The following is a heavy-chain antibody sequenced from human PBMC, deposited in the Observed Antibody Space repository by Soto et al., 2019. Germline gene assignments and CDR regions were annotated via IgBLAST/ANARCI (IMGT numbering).Heavy chain of an antibody. J-gene: IGHJ4*02. CDR1: GGSFSGYY. Sequence: PSETLSLTCAVYGGSFSGYYWSWIRQPPGKGLEWIGEINHSGSTNYNPSLKSRVTISVDTSKNQFSLKLSSVTAADSAVYYCARQELSNSDYWGQGTLVTVSS. D-gene: IGHD1-7*01. CDR2: INHSGST. V-gene: IGHV4-34*01. CDR3: ARQELSNSDY.